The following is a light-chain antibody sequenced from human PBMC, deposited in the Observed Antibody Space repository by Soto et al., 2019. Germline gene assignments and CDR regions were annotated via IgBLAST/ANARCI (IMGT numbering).Light chain of an antibody. Sequence: QSVLTQPASVSGSPGQSITISCTGTSSDVGGYNYVSWYQQHPGKVPKLIIHEVSNRPSGVSNRFSGSKSGNTASLTISGLQTEDEADYYCSSHGGSSPFYVFGTGTKATVL. V-gene: IGLV2-14*01. J-gene: IGLJ1*01. CDR2: EVS. CDR1: SSDVGGYNY. CDR3: SSHGGSSPFYV.